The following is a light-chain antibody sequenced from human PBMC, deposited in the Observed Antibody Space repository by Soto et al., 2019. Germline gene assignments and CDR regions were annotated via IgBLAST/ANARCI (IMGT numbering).Light chain of an antibody. CDR1: SSDIGGYDY. V-gene: IGLV2-14*01. CDR3: TSYASGSSHVV. J-gene: IGLJ2*01. CDR2: DVN. Sequence: QSALTQPASVSGSPGQSITLSCTGTSSDIGGYDYVSWYQRHPGKAPKLIIYDVNNRPSGVSNRFSGSKSGNTASLTISGRQAEDEADYYCTSYASGSSHVVFGGGTKLTVL.